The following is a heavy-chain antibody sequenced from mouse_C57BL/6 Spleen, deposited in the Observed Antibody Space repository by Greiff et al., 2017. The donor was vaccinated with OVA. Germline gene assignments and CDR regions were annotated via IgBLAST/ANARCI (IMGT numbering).Heavy chain of an antibody. CDR2: ISDGGSYT. CDR1: EFTFSSYA. CDR3: ARDRDYLDY. J-gene: IGHJ2*01. V-gene: IGHV5-4*01. Sequence: EVQGVESGGGLVKPGGSLKLSCAASEFTFSSYAMSWVRQTPEKRLEWVATISDGGSYTYYPDNVKGRFTISRDNAKNNLYLQMSHLKSEDTAMYYCARDRDYLDYWGQGTTLTVSS.